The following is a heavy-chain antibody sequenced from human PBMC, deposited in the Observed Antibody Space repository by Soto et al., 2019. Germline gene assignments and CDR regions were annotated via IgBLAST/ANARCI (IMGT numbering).Heavy chain of an antibody. CDR3: ARGPYDFWSGYLGTFDP. D-gene: IGHD3-3*01. J-gene: IGHJ5*02. Sequence: ASVKVSCKASGYTFTSYDINWVRQATGQGLEWMGWMNPNSGNTGYAQKFQGRVTMTRNTSISTAYMELSSLRSEDTAVYYCARGPYDFWSGYLGTFDPWGQGTLVTFSS. CDR2: MNPNSGNT. V-gene: IGHV1-8*01. CDR1: GYTFTSYD.